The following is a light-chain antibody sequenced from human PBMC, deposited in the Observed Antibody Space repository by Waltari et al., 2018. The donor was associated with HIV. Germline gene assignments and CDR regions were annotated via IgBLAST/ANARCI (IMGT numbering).Light chain of an antibody. CDR3: AAWDDRVNGLV. V-gene: IGLV1-44*01. J-gene: IGLJ2*01. CDR1: RSNIGSNT. CDR2: SRN. Sequence: QSVLTQPPSTSGAPGQRVTISCSGSRSNIGSNTVNWYLQLPGTAPKLLIYSRNQRPSGVPDRFSGSKSGTSASLAISGLQSEDEADYYCAAWDDRVNGLVFGGGTKLTV.